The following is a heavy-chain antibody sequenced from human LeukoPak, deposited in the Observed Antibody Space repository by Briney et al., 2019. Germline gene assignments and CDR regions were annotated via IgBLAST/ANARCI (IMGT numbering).Heavy chain of an antibody. D-gene: IGHD3-10*01. CDR2: INPSGGST. V-gene: IGHV1-46*01. Sequence: ASVKVSCKASGYTFTGYYMHWVRQAPGQGLEWMGIINPSGGSTSYAQKFQGRVTMTRDTSTSTVYMELSSLRSEDTAVYYCARDPRMVRGVITYYYYYYMDVWGKGTTVTISS. CDR1: GYTFTGYY. J-gene: IGHJ6*03. CDR3: ARDPRMVRGVITYYYYYYMDV.